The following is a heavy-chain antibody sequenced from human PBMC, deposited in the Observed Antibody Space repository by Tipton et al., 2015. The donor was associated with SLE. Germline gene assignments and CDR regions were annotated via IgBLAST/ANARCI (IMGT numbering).Heavy chain of an antibody. CDR1: GFTFTPYT. D-gene: IGHD3-3*01. V-gene: IGHV3-48*01. J-gene: IGHJ4*02. Sequence: GSLRLSCAASGFTFTPYTMPWFRQAPGKGLEWVSYITSSNNIYYTDSVKGRFTISRDNAKSSLFLQMNSLRPEETAVYYCARDASYLRFDYWGQGTLVTVSS. CDR3: ARDASYLRFDY. CDR2: ITSSNNI.